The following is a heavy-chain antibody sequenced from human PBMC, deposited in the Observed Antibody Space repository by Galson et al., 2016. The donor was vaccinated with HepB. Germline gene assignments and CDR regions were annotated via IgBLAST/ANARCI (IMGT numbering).Heavy chain of an antibody. J-gene: IGHJ4*02. Sequence: SLRLSCAASGFTFDDYAMHWVRQAPGKGLEWVPRISWNSGSIGHADSVKGRFTISRDNAKNSLYLQMNSLRAEDTALYYCAKDTFGGGSYKSYSHFDYWGQGTLVTVSS. CDR3: AKDTFGGGSYKSYSHFDY. CDR1: GFTFDDYA. V-gene: IGHV3-9*01. CDR2: ISWNSGSI. D-gene: IGHD1-26*01.